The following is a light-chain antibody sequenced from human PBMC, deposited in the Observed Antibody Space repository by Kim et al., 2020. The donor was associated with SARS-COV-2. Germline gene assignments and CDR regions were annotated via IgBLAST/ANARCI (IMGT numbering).Light chain of an antibody. J-gene: IGLJ2*01. V-gene: IGLV2-8*01. Sequence: GQSVTISGTGISSDVGGYNFVSWYQHHPGKAPKLIVYEVSKRPSGVPDRFSGSKSGNTASLTVSGLQAEDEADYYCSSYAGSNSVVFGGGTHLTVL. CDR3: SSYAGSNSVV. CDR1: SSDVGGYNF. CDR2: EVS.